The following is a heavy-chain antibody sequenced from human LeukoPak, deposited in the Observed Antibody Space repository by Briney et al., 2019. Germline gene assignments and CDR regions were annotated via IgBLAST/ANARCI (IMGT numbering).Heavy chain of an antibody. J-gene: IGHJ4*02. CDR1: GGSISSGGYF. D-gene: IGHD3-10*01. CDR2: IYHSGST. Sequence: SETLSLTCTVSGGSISSGGYFWSWIRQAPGKGPEWIGNIYHSGSTYYNPSLKSRVTISVDRSKNQFSLKLSSVTAADTAVYYCARGGSGSYYPFDYWGQGTLVTVSS. V-gene: IGHV4-30-2*01. CDR3: ARGGSGSYYPFDY.